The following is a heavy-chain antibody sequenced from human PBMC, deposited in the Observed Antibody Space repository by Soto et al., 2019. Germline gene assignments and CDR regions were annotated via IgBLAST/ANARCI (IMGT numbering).Heavy chain of an antibody. J-gene: IGHJ6*02. Sequence: GGPLRLACAASGFTFRSYAISWVRQDPGKGLERVSAISGSGGSTYYADSVKGRFTISRDNSKNTLYLQMNSLRAEDTAVFYCAKSHATMEPTYYYYGMDAWGQGTTVTVSS. CDR2: ISGSGGST. CDR1: GFTFRSYA. V-gene: IGHV3-23*01. CDR3: AKSHATMEPTYYYYGMDA. D-gene: IGHD3-10*01.